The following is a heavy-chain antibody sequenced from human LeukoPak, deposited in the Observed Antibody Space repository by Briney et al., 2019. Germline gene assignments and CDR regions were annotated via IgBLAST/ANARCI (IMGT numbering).Heavy chain of an antibody. CDR3: ATDPVPSYYDFWSGYN. D-gene: IGHD3-3*01. CDR2: FDPEDGET. J-gene: IGHJ4*02. CDR1: GYTLTELS. V-gene: IGHV1-24*01. Sequence: ASVKVSCKVSGYTLTELSMHWVRQAPGKGLEWMGGFDPEDGETIYAQKFQGGVTMTEDTSTDTAYMELSSLRSEDTAVYYCATDPVPSYYDFWSGYNWGQGTLVTVSS.